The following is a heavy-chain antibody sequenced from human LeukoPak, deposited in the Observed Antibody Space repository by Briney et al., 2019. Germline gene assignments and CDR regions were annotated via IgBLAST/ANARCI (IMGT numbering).Heavy chain of an antibody. Sequence: PSETLSLTCTVSGGSISSYYWSWIRQPPGKGLEWIGYIYYSGSTNYNPSLKSRVTISLDTAKNQFSLKLSSVTAADTAVYYCARQSCSSTSCHVAYGMDVWGQGTTVTVSS. CDR2: IYYSGST. CDR3: ARQSCSSTSCHVAYGMDV. D-gene: IGHD2-2*01. CDR1: GGSISSYY. V-gene: IGHV4-59*08. J-gene: IGHJ6*02.